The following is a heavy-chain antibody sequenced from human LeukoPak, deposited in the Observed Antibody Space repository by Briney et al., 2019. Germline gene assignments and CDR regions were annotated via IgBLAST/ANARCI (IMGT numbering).Heavy chain of an antibody. Sequence: GGSLRLSCAASGFTFSSYSMNWVRQAPGKGLEWVSSVSSSSSYIYYADSVKGRFTISRDNAKNSLYLQMNSLRAEDTAVYYCARDTGGPNWFDPWGQGTLVTVSS. D-gene: IGHD2-8*02. J-gene: IGHJ5*02. CDR2: VSSSSSYI. V-gene: IGHV3-21*01. CDR3: ARDTGGPNWFDP. CDR1: GFTFSSYS.